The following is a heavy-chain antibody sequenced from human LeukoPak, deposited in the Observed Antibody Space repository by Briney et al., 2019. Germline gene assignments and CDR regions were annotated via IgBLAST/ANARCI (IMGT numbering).Heavy chain of an antibody. Sequence: PVKVSCKASGGTFSSYAISWVRQAPGRGLEWMGGIIPIFGTANYAQKFQGRVTITADKSTSTAYMELSSLRSEDTAVYYCATTPPGGDYDYYYFDYWGQGTLVTVSS. D-gene: IGHD4-17*01. CDR1: GGTFSSYA. CDR3: ATTPPGGDYDYYYFDY. CDR2: IIPIFGTA. V-gene: IGHV1-69*06. J-gene: IGHJ4*02.